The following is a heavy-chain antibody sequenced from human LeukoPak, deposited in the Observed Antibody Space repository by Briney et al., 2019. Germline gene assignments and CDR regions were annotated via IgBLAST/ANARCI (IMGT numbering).Heavy chain of an antibody. J-gene: IGHJ4*02. Sequence: SETLSLTCAVYGGSFSGYYWSWIRQPPGKGLEWIREINHSGSTNYNPSLKSRVTISVDTSKNQFSLKLSSVTAADTAVYYCARVNWGLNYWGQGTLVTVSS. V-gene: IGHV4-34*01. CDR3: ARVNWGLNY. CDR1: GGSFSGYY. CDR2: INHSGST. D-gene: IGHD7-27*01.